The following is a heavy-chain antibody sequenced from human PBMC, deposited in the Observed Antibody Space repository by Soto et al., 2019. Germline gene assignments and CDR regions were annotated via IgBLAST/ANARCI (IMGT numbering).Heavy chain of an antibody. D-gene: IGHD2-21*01. CDR3: ARDRVMRGNAYYYGMDV. V-gene: IGHV1-69*01. J-gene: IGHJ6*02. CDR2: LIPGFASR. CDR1: GGTLKSFA. Sequence: QVLLVQSGAEVKKPGSSMKVYCKASGGTLKSFAITWVRLTPGQGLEWMGVLIPGFASRTYAQRFQGRVSMTADESTSTAYMELTSLRPEDTAEYFCARDRVMRGNAYYYGMDVWGQGTTVTVS.